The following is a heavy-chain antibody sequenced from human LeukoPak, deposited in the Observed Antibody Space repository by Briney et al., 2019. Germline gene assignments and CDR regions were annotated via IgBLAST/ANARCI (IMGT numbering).Heavy chain of an antibody. CDR3: ARDGSKSGVAAAPSYYFDY. Sequence: ASVKVSCKASGYTFTSYYMHWVRQAPGQGLEWMGIINPSGGSTSYAQKFQGRVTMTRDTSTSTVYMELSSLRSEDTAVYYCARDGSKSGVAAAPSYYFDYWGQGTLVTVSS. CDR1: GYTFTSYY. V-gene: IGHV1-46*01. CDR2: INPSGGST. D-gene: IGHD6-13*01. J-gene: IGHJ4*02.